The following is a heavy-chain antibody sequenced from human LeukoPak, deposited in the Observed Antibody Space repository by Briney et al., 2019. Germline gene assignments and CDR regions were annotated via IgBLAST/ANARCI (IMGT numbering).Heavy chain of an antibody. V-gene: IGHV4-34*01. CDR1: GGSFSGYY. CDR2: INHSGST. D-gene: IGHD6-13*01. J-gene: IGHJ4*02. Sequence: SETLSLTCAVYGGSFSGYYWSWIRQPPGKGLERIGEINHSGSTNYNPSLKSRVTISVDTSKNQFSLKLSSVTAADTAVYYCARGLWYSSLDYWGQGTLVTVSS. CDR3: ARGLWYSSLDY.